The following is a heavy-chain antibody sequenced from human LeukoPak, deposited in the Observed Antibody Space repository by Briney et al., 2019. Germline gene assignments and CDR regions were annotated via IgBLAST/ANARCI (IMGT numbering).Heavy chain of an antibody. J-gene: IGHJ3*02. V-gene: IGHV5-51*01. CDR1: GYSFTNYW. Sequence: GESLKISCKGSGYSFTNYWIGWVRQMPGKGLEWMGIIYPGDSNTRYSPSFQGQVTTSVDKSISTAYLQWSSLKASDTAMYYCARQRYDDFWSAPSDVFDIWGQGTMVTVSS. CDR2: IYPGDSNT. D-gene: IGHD3-3*01. CDR3: ARQRYDDFWSAPSDVFDI.